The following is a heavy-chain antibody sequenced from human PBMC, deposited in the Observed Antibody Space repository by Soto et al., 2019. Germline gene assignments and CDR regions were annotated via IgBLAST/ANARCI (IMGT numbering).Heavy chain of an antibody. CDR2: ISAYNGNT. D-gene: IGHD5-12*01. CDR3: ARRGIYNGYDYAAEDN. Sequence: QVQLVQSGAEVKKPGASVKVSCVDSGYSFSSYGISWVRQAPGQGLEWVGWISAYNGNTNYAQRVQGRVTMTTDISTTTAYMVLTSLRSDDTAVYHCARRGIYNGYDYAAEDNWGQGTLFTVSS. V-gene: IGHV1-18*01. J-gene: IGHJ4*02. CDR1: GYSFSSYG.